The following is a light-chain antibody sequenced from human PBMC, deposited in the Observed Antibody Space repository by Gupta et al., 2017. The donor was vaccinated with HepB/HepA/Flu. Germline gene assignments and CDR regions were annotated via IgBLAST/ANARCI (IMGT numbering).Light chain of an antibody. CDR2: DVS. CDR1: SSDIGGYNH. CDR3: SSNRSSSTSEGV. V-gene: IGLV2-14*01. J-gene: IGLJ2*01. Sequence: QSALTQPASVSGSPSQSITISCTGTSSDIGGYNHVSWYQQHPGKAPKLMIYDVSNRPSGGSNRFSGSKSGNTAALTISGLQAEDEADYYCSSNRSSSTSEGVFGGGTKVTVL.